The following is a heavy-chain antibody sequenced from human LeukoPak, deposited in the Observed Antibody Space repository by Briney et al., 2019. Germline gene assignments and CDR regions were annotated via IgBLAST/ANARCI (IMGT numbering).Heavy chain of an antibody. CDR3: ARDGLYDSNGYYMDS. CDR1: GGAISSFY. Sequence: SETLSLTCTVSGGAISSFYWSWIRQPPGKGLEWIGYIYYSGGTEYNPSLMSRVSISVDRAQNQFSLSLSSVTAADTAVYYCARDGLYDSNGYYMDSWGQGTLVIASS. CDR2: IYYSGGT. J-gene: IGHJ4*02. D-gene: IGHD3-22*01. V-gene: IGHV4-59*01.